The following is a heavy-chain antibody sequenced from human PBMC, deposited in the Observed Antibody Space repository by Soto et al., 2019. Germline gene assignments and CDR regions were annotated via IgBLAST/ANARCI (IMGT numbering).Heavy chain of an antibody. D-gene: IGHD6-19*01. CDR2: ISGGSSTI. CDR1: GLTFSIYN. CDR3: AGSRAVAGTAY. V-gene: IGHV3-48*01. J-gene: IGHJ4*02. Sequence: GGSLRLSCAASGLTFSIYNMNWVRQAPGKGLEWVSYISGGSSTIYYADSVKGRFTISRDNDKNSVYLQMSSLRAEDTAVYYCAGSRAVAGTAYWGQGILVTVSS.